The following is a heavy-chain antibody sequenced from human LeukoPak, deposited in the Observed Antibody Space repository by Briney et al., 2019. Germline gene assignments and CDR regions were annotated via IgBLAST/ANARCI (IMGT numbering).Heavy chain of an antibody. V-gene: IGHV3-23*01. Sequence: GGSLRLSCAASGFTFSTSALSWVRQAPGKGLEWVSAISGGGDRTYYADSVKGRFTISRDNAKNSLYLQMNSLRAEDTAVYYCARVEVAGDSYYYGMDVWGQGTTVTVSS. D-gene: IGHD6-19*01. CDR1: GFTFSTSA. CDR3: ARVEVAGDSYYYGMDV. J-gene: IGHJ6*02. CDR2: ISGGGDRT.